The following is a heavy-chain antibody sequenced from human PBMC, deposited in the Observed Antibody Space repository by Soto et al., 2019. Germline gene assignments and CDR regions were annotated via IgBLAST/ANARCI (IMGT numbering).Heavy chain of an antibody. Sequence: GGSLRLSCAASGFTFTTSAMTWVRQAPGKGLEWVSGISASGDGTYYADSVKGRFTISRDNSKNTLYLQMTSLRVEDTAIYYCAKDQLVQASWGQGTLVTVSS. CDR1: GFTFTTSA. CDR3: AKDQLVQAS. D-gene: IGHD3-10*01. J-gene: IGHJ5*02. CDR2: ISASGDGT. V-gene: IGHV3-23*01.